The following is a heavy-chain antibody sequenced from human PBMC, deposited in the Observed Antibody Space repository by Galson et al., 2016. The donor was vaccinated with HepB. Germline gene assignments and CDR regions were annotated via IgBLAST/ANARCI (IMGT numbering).Heavy chain of an antibody. Sequence: SLRLSCAASGFTFSTYAMHWVRQAPGKGLEWVALLSYDGSNKYYADSVKGRFTISRDNSKNTLYLQISSLRAEDTAVYYCATSRAKQQLDVLLKNAYFDYWGQGTLVTVSS. J-gene: IGHJ4*02. V-gene: IGHV3-30*04. CDR1: GFTFSTYA. D-gene: IGHD6-13*01. CDR2: LSYDGSNK. CDR3: ATSRAKQQLDVLLKNAYFDY.